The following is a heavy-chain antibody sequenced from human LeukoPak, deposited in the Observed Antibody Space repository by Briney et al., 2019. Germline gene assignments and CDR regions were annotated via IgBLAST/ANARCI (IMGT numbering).Heavy chain of an antibody. CDR3: ARPYYYDSRIDP. CDR1: GVSISSGDYY. J-gene: IGHJ5*02. CDR2: MYYSGST. D-gene: IGHD3-22*01. V-gene: IGHV4-30-4*01. Sequence: SQTLSLTCTVSGVSISSGDYYWSWIRQPPGKGLEWIAYMYYSGSTYYNPSLKSRVTMSADTSKNQPSLKLSSVTAADTAVYYCARPYYYDSRIDPWGQGILVTVSS.